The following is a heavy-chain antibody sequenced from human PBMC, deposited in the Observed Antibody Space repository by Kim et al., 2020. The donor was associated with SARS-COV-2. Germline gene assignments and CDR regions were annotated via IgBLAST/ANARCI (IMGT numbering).Heavy chain of an antibody. V-gene: IGHV1-18*04. CDR3: ARQVCGGDCYSWEYYYGMDV. CDR2: ISAYNGNT. D-gene: IGHD2-21*02. J-gene: IGHJ6*02. CDR1: GYTFTSYG. Sequence: ASVKVSCKASGYTFTSYGISWVRQAPGQGLEWMGWISAYNGNTNYAQKLQGRVTMTTVTSTSTAYMELRSLRSDDTAVYYCARQVCGGDCYSWEYYYGMDVWGQGTTVTVSS.